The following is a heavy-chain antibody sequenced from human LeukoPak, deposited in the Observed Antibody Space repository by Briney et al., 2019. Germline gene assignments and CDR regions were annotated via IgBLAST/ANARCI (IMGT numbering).Heavy chain of an antibody. CDR3: ARGQYYDFWSGYYDFDY. J-gene: IGHJ4*02. D-gene: IGHD3-3*01. CDR1: GYTFTSYG. V-gene: IGHV1-18*01. Sequence: GASVKVSCKASGYTFTSYGISWVRQAPGQGLEWMGWISAYNGNTNYAQKLQGRVTMTTDTSTSTAYMELRSLRSDDTAVYYCARGQYYDFWSGYYDFDYWGQGTLVTVSS. CDR2: ISAYNGNT.